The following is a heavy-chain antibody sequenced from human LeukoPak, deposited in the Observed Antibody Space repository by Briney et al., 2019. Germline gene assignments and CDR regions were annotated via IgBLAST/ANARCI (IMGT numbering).Heavy chain of an antibody. Sequence: GASVKVSCKASGYTFTSYGISWVRQAPGQGLEWMGWISAYNGNTNYAQKLQGRVTMTTDTSTSTAYMELRSLRSDDTAVYYCARDGQLGYCTNGVCGPYYYYGMDVWGQGTTVTVSS. J-gene: IGHJ6*02. CDR3: ARDGQLGYCTNGVCGPYYYYGMDV. D-gene: IGHD2-8*01. CDR1: GYTFTSYG. V-gene: IGHV1-18*01. CDR2: ISAYNGNT.